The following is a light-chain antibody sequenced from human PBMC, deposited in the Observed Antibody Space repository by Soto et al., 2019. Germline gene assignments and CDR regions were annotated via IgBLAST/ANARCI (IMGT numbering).Light chain of an antibody. Sequence: QSALTQPASVSGSPGQSITISCTGTSSNIGTYTYVSWYQQHPGKAPKLLIYAVSNLPSGVSHRFSGSKSGNTASLTISGLQAEDEAHYYCAAWDDSLSGAVFGGGTQLTVL. CDR2: AVS. V-gene: IGLV2-14*01. J-gene: IGLJ7*01. CDR1: SSNIGTYTY. CDR3: AAWDDSLSGAV.